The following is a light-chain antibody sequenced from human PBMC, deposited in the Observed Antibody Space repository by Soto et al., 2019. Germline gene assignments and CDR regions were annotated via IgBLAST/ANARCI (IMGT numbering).Light chain of an antibody. V-gene: IGKV1-33*01. CDR1: QDIAKN. CDR2: DAS. Sequence: IQMTQSPSSLSASVGDRATITCQASQDIAKNLNWYQQKPGKAPKLLIYDASSLQTGVPSRFRGRGSATHFTFTISSLQSEDIATYYCQQYNNLLPIPFGQGTLLEIK. J-gene: IGKJ5*01. CDR3: QQYNNLLPIP.